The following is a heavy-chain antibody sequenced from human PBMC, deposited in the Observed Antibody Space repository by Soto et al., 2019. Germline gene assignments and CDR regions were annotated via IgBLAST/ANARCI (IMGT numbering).Heavy chain of an antibody. Sequence: QVQLQESGPGLVKPSETLSLTCTVSRGSISGYYWSWIRQPPGKGLEWIGYIYYSGSTYYNPSLKCRVTISVDTSNNQFSLRLSSVTAADTGVYYCARDSRLGTYFDAWGHGTLVTVSS. CDR1: RGSISGYY. CDR2: IYYSGST. D-gene: IGHD1-1*01. V-gene: IGHV4-59*01. J-gene: IGHJ4*01. CDR3: ARDSRLGTYFDA.